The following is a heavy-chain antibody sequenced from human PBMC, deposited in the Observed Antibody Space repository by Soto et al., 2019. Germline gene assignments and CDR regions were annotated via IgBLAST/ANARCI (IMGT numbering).Heavy chain of an antibody. V-gene: IGHV6-1*01. CDR3: ARVGCSGGTCLDGLDV. J-gene: IGHJ6*02. Sequence: SQTLSLTCAISGDSVSSTGAAWNWIRQSPSRGLEWLGRTYYRSKWYNDYAASVQSRITINPDTSGNQFSLQLNSVTPEDTAVYYCARVGCSGGTCLDGLDVWGQGTTVTVSS. D-gene: IGHD2-15*01. CDR1: GDSVSSTGAA. CDR2: TYYRSKWYN.